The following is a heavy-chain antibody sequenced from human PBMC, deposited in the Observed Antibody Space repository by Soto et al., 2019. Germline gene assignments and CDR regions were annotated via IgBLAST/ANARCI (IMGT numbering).Heavy chain of an antibody. V-gene: IGHV3-23*01. CDR3: AKAGSSSRGYYYSYMYV. D-gene: IGHD6-6*01. CDR1: GFTFSSYA. CDR2: IRGSGGST. J-gene: IGHJ6*03. Sequence: EVQLLEAGVGLVQPGGSLRLSCAASGFTFSSYALSWVRQAPGKGLEWVSAIRGSGGSTYYADSVKGRFTISRDKSKNTLYLQMNSLRAEDTAVYYCAKAGSSSRGYYYSYMYVWGKGTTVTVSS.